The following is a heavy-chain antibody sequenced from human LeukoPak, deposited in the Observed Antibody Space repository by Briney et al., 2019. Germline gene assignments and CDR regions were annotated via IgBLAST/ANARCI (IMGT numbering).Heavy chain of an antibody. Sequence: ASVKVSCKASGYTFTSYDINWVRQATGQGLEWMGWMNPNSGNTGYAQKFQGRVTMTRNTSISTAYMELRSLRSDDTAVYYCAREGNYGSGRNFDYWGQGTLVTVSS. J-gene: IGHJ4*02. CDR1: GYTFTSYD. V-gene: IGHV1-8*01. D-gene: IGHD3-10*01. CDR2: MNPNSGNT. CDR3: AREGNYGSGRNFDY.